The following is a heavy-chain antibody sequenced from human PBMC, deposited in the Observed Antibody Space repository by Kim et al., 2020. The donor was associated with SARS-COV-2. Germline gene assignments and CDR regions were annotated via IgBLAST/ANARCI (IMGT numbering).Heavy chain of an antibody. CDR3: ARVLITFGGVIVIDY. J-gene: IGHJ4*02. V-gene: IGHV4-31*02. Sequence: PSLQCRVTISVDTSKTQFSLKLSSVTAADTAVYYCARVLITFGGVIVIDYWGQGTLVTVSS. D-gene: IGHD3-16*02.